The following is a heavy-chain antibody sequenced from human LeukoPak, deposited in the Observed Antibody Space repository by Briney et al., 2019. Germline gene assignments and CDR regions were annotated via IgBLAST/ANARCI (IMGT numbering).Heavy chain of an antibody. Sequence: PGGSLRLSCAASGFPFSSHAMSWVRQPPGKGLEWVAAISNGKTYYADSVRGRFAISRDNAKNSLYLQMNSLRAEDTAVYYCARTSGSYLADAFDIWGQGTMVTVSS. CDR3: ARTSGSYLADAFDI. D-gene: IGHD1-26*01. J-gene: IGHJ3*02. V-gene: IGHV3-21*01. CDR2: ISNGKT. CDR1: GFPFSSHA.